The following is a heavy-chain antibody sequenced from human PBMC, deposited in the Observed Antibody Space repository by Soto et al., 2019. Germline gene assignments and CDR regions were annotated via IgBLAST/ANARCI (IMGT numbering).Heavy chain of an antibody. CDR1: GFIVSRNY. CDR2: IYTDGST. V-gene: IGHV3-53*01. CDR3: ARDSSDPDAFDI. J-gene: IGHJ3*02. Sequence: GGSLRLSCAASGFIVSRNYMSWVRQAPGKGLEWVSIIYTDGSTYYADSVKGRFTISRDNFKNTLYLQMNSLRVEDTAVYYCARDSSDPDAFDIWGQGTMVTVSS.